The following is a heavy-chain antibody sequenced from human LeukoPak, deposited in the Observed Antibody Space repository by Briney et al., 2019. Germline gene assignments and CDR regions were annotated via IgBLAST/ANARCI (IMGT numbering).Heavy chain of an antibody. CDR3: AKERLMVRGANDI. Sequence: GGSLRLSCAASGVPFSSYSMNWVRQAPGKGLEGVSFISSSSSYIYYADSVKGRFTISRDNSKNALYLQMNSLRAEDTAVYYCAKERLMVRGANDIWGQGTMVTVSS. CDR2: ISSSSSYI. D-gene: IGHD3-10*01. V-gene: IGHV3-21*04. J-gene: IGHJ3*02. CDR1: GVPFSSYS.